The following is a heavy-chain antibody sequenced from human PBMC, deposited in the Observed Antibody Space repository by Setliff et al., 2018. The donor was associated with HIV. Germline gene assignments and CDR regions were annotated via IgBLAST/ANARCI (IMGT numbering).Heavy chain of an antibody. CDR2: IIPIFGTP. CDR3: ATPLDATMGRDY. Sequence: ASVKVSCKASGGTLSIYTINWVRQAPGQGLEWMGGIIPIFGTPNFAPKFQGRVTITADESTKTAYMELSSLRPEDTAVYYCATPLDATMGRDYWGQGTLVTVSS. V-gene: IGHV1-69*13. CDR1: GGTLSIYT. J-gene: IGHJ4*02. D-gene: IGHD5-18*01.